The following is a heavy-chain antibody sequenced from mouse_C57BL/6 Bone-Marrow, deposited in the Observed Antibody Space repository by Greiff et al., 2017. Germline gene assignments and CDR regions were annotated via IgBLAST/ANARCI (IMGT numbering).Heavy chain of an antibody. D-gene: IGHD2-1*01. CDR3: ARKGDGNYEGYAMDY. V-gene: IGHV1-81*01. Sequence: VKLQESGAELARPGASVKLSCKASGYTFTSYGISWVKQRTGQGLEWIGEIYPRSGNTYYNEKFKGKATLTADKSSSTAYMELRSLTSEDSAVYFCARKGDGNYEGYAMDYWGQGTSVTVSS. J-gene: IGHJ4*01. CDR2: IYPRSGNT. CDR1: GYTFTSYG.